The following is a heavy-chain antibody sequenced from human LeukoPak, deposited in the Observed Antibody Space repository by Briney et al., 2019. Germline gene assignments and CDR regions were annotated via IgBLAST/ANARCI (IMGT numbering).Heavy chain of an antibody. V-gene: IGHV3-30*02. J-gene: IGHJ4*02. Sequence: GGSLRLSCAASGFTFSSYGMHWVRQAPGKGLEWVAFIRYDGSNKYYADSVKGRFTISRDNSKNTLYLQMNSLRAEDTAVYYCSKRFTGETAGLLWFGDTYFDYWGEGTLVTASS. D-gene: IGHD3-10*01. CDR1: GFTFSSYG. CDR3: SKRFTGETAGLLWFGDTYFDY. CDR2: IRYDGSNK.